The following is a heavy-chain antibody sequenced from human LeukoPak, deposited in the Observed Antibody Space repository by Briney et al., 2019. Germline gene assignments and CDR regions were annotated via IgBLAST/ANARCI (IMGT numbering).Heavy chain of an antibody. D-gene: IGHD5-18*01. Sequence: PFETLSLTCAVYGGSFSGYYWSWIRQPPGKGLEWIGEINHSGSTNHNPSLKSRVTISVDTSKNQFFLKLSSVTAADTAVYYCARGVTRGYIYGDWGQGTLVTVSS. V-gene: IGHV4-34*01. CDR2: INHSGST. J-gene: IGHJ4*02. CDR3: ARGVTRGYIYGD. CDR1: GGSFSGYY.